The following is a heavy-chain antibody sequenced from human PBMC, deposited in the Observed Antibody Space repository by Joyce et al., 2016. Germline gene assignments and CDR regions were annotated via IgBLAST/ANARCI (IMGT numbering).Heavy chain of an antibody. V-gene: IGHV3-74*01. CDR1: GFTFSNYW. Sequence: EVKLVESGGGLVQPRGSLRVSCSASGFTFSNYWMHWVRQAPGKGLVWVPRISSDGYTTTYADSVKGRFTVSRDNAKNTVYLQMNSLRAEDTAFYYCARMKSSLYGSGSYQFDHWGQGKMVTVTS. CDR3: ARMKSSLYGSGSYQFDH. CDR2: ISSDGYTT. J-gene: IGHJ4*02. D-gene: IGHD3-10*01.